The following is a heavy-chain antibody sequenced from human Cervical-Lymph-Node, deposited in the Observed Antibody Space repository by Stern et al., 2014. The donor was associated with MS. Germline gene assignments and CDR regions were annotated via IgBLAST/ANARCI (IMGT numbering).Heavy chain of an antibody. CDR3: ARAEYDILTAYYGMDV. Sequence: QLVQSGGGLVKPGGSLRLSCAASGFTFSSHSMNWVRQAPGKGLEWVSSITSSSTYIYYAYSLKGRFTIARDNAKNSLYLQMNSLRAEDTAVYYCARAEYDILTAYYGMDVWGQGTTVTVSS. V-gene: IGHV3-21*06. D-gene: IGHD3-9*01. CDR2: ITSSSTYI. J-gene: IGHJ6*02. CDR1: GFTFSSHS.